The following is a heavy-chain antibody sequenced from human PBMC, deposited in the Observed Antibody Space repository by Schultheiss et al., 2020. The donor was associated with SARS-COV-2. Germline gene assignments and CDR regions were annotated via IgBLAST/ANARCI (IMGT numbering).Heavy chain of an antibody. Sequence: SETLSLTCAVYGGSFSGYYWSWIRQPPGKGLEWIGEINHSGSTNYNPSLKSRVTISVDTSKNQFSLNLSPVTAADTAVYYCARMGARLRFLSWYYYGMDVWGQGTTVTVSS. CDR2: INHSGST. J-gene: IGHJ6*02. V-gene: IGHV4-34*01. CDR1: GGSFSGYY. D-gene: IGHD3-3*01. CDR3: ARMGARLRFLSWYYYGMDV.